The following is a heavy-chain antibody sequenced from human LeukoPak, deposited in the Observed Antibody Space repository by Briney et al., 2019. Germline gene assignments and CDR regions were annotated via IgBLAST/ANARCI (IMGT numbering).Heavy chain of an antibody. J-gene: IGHJ4*02. D-gene: IGHD2-2*01. CDR3: ARGIVVVPAAIPY. CDR2: IKQDGSEK. Sequence: GGSLRLSCAASGFTFSSYWMSWVRQAPGKGLEWVANIKQDGSEKYYVDSVKGRFTISRDNAKNSPYLQMNSLRAEDTAVYYCARGIVVVPAAIPYRGQGTLVTVSS. CDR1: GFTFSSYW. V-gene: IGHV3-7*03.